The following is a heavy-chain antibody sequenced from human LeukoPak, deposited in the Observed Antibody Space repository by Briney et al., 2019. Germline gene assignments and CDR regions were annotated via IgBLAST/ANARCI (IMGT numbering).Heavy chain of an antibody. CDR1: GGSISSYY. CDR3: ARGETYYYDSSGYFPYYYYYGMDV. CDR2: IYTSGST. D-gene: IGHD3-22*01. Sequence: KSSETLSLTCTVSGGSISSYYWSWIRQPAGKGLEWIGRIYTSGSTNYNPSLKSRVTMSVDTSKNQFSLKLSSVTAADTAVYYCARGETYYYDSSGYFPYYYYYGMDVWGQGTTVTVSS. J-gene: IGHJ6*02. V-gene: IGHV4-4*07.